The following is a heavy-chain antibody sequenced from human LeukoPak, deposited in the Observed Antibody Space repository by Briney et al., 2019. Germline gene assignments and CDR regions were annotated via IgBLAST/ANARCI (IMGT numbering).Heavy chain of an antibody. Sequence: GGSLRLSCAASGFTFSSYGVSWVRQAPGKGLEWVSGISGSGHRTYYADSVKGLFTISRDNSKNTLYLQMNSLRAEDTAVYYCAKVAKLPSITMIRGVRVSYYMDVWGKGTTVTISS. CDR1: GFTFSSYG. CDR3: AKVAKLPSITMIRGVRVSYYMDV. J-gene: IGHJ6*03. D-gene: IGHD3-10*01. V-gene: IGHV3-23*01. CDR2: ISGSGHRT.